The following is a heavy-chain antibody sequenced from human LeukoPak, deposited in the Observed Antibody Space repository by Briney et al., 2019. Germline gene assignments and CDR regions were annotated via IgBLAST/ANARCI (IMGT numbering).Heavy chain of an antibody. CDR3: ARDGPKYCSNGVCYAPVDP. V-gene: IGHV3-21*01. CDR2: ISSGSSYI. Sequence: GGSLRLSCAASGFTFSSYSMNWVRQAPGNGLEWVSSISSGSSYIYYADSVKGRFTISRDNGKNSLYLQMNSLRAEDTAVYYCARDGPKYCSNGVCYAPVDPWGQGTLVTVSS. CDR1: GFTFSSYS. J-gene: IGHJ5*02. D-gene: IGHD2-8*01.